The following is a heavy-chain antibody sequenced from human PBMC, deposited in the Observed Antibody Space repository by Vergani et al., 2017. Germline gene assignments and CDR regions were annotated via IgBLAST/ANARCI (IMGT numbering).Heavy chain of an antibody. CDR2: ISGSGGST. J-gene: IGHJ5*02. CDR1: GGSFSGYY. D-gene: IGHD1-1*01. CDR3: AKDRYNWNGWFDP. Sequence: VQLQQWGAGLLKPSETLSLTCAVYGGSFSGYYWSWVRQAPGKGLEWVSAISGSGGSTYYADSVKGRFTISRDNSKNTLYLQMNSLRAEDTAVYYCAKDRYNWNGWFDPWGQGTLVTVSS. V-gene: IGHV3-23*01.